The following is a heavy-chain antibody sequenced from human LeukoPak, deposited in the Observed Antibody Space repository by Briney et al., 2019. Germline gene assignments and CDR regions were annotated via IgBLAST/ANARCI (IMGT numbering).Heavy chain of an antibody. Sequence: KPSETLSPTCAVSGYSISSGYYWGWIRQPPGKGLEWIGSIYHSGSTYYNPSLKSRVTISVDTSKNQFSLKLSSVTAADTAVYYCARGEVVVVPAAIRFDPWGQGTLVTVSS. J-gene: IGHJ5*02. V-gene: IGHV4-38-2*01. CDR2: IYHSGST. CDR1: GYSISSGYY. CDR3: ARGEVVVVPAAIRFDP. D-gene: IGHD2-2*01.